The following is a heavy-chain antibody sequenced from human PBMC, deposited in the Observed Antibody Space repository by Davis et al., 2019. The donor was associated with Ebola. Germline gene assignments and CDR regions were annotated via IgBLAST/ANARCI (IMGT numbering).Heavy chain of an antibody. CDR1: GFSLSTSGMC. Sequence: SGPTLVKPTQTLTLTCTFSGFSLSTSGMCVSWIRQPPGKALEWLALIYWDDDKRYSPSLKRRLTITKDTSKSQVVLTMTNMDPVDTATYYCARAAADYYYYYYGMDVWGQGTTVTVSS. J-gene: IGHJ6*02. CDR3: ARAAADYYYYYYGMDV. CDR2: IYWDDDK. V-gene: IGHV2-5*08. D-gene: IGHD6-13*01.